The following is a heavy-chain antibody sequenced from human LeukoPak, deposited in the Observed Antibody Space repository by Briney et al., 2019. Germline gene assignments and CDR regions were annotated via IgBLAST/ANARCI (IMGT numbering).Heavy chain of an antibody. J-gene: IGHJ4*02. CDR2: KNQDGSKD. CDR3: FRDGGVSGYDLLDY. Sequence: GGSLRLSCAASGFTFSNYWMAWVRQAPGKGLELVPHKNQDGSKDHYMDSVKAQFTISRDNAKNSLSLQMNSLRAEATAAYYCFRDGGVSGYDLLDYWGQGTLVTVSS. CDR1: GFTFSNYW. V-gene: IGHV3-7*01. D-gene: IGHD5-12*01.